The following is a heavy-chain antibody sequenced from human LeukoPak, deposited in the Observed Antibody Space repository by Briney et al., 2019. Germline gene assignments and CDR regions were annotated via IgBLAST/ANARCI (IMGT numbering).Heavy chain of an antibody. J-gene: IGHJ4*02. Sequence: SETLSLTCTVFGDSVAGYYLNWVRQPPGKGLEWIGHIYKIGTTNYNPSLKSRLTISADTSKNQFSLKLRSVTAADTAVYYCVIGVGWQPDYWGQGALVTVSS. CDR3: VIGVGWQPDY. CDR1: GDSVAGYY. V-gene: IGHV4-59*02. D-gene: IGHD2-15*01. CDR2: IYKIGTT.